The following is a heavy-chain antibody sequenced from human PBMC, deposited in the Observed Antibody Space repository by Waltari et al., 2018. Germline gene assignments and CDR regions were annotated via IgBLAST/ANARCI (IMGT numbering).Heavy chain of an antibody. D-gene: IGHD6-13*01. Sequence: QVQLQESGPGLVKPSETLSLTCTVSGGSTSSYYWSWIRQPPGTGLEWIGYIYYSGSTNVSPFLKCRVTISVETSKNQFALKLSSVTAADTAVYYCARHEDRSSPFDDYWGQGTLVTVSS. CDR2: IYYSGST. CDR3: ARHEDRSSPFDDY. J-gene: IGHJ4*02. CDR1: GGSTSSYY. V-gene: IGHV4-59*08.